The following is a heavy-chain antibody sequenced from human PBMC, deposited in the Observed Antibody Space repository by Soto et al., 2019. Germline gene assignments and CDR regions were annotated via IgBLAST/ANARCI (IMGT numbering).Heavy chain of an antibody. V-gene: IGHV4-39*01. Sequence: HSETLSLTCTVSGGSISSSSYYWGWIRQPPGKGLEWIGSIYYSGSTYYNPSLKSRVTISVDTSKNQFSLKLSSVTAADTAVYYCAKIKLHVDTAMVLVGYYYYMDVWGKGTTVTVSS. CDR2: IYYSGST. D-gene: IGHD5-18*01. CDR1: GGSISSSSYY. CDR3: AKIKLHVDTAMVLVGYYYYMDV. J-gene: IGHJ6*03.